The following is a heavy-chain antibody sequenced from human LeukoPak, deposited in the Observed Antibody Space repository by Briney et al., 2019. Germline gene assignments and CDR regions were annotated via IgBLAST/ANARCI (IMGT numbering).Heavy chain of an antibody. CDR2: IYSGGST. V-gene: IGHV3-66*01. Sequence: GGSLRLSCAASGFTVSSNYMSWVRQAPGKGLEWVSVIYSGGSTYYADSVKGRFTISRDNSKNTLYLQMNSLRAEDTAVYYCARGWSGYDTVAQDAFDIWGQGTMVTVSS. D-gene: IGHD5-12*01. J-gene: IGHJ3*02. CDR1: GFTVSSNY. CDR3: ARGWSGYDTVAQDAFDI.